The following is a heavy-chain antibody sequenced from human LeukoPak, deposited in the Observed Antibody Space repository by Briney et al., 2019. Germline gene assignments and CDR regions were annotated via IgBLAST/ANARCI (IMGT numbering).Heavy chain of an antibody. J-gene: IGHJ5*02. CDR3: ARQIVVVPAALYWFDP. CDR1: GGSISSYY. D-gene: IGHD2-15*01. V-gene: IGHV4-59*08. CDR2: IYYSGST. Sequence: SETLSLTCTVSGGSISSYYWNWIRQPPGKGLEWIGYIYYSGSTNYNPSLKSRVTISVDMSKNQFSLKLSSVTAADTAVYYCARQIVVVPAALYWFDPWGQGTLVTVSS.